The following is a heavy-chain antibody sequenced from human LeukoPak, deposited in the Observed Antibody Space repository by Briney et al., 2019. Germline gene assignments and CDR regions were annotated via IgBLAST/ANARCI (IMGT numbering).Heavy chain of an antibody. V-gene: IGHV3-48*02. J-gene: IGHJ5*02. CDR3: ARSANPGVHDFDP. D-gene: IGHD6-6*01. CDR1: GFAFSSYA. CDR2: ISSSSKI. Sequence: GGSLRLSCTASGFAFSSYAMAWVRQAPGKGLEWLSYISSSSKINYADSVKGRFTISRDNAKNSLYLQMISLRDEDTAVYYCARSANPGVHDFDPWGQGTLVAVSS.